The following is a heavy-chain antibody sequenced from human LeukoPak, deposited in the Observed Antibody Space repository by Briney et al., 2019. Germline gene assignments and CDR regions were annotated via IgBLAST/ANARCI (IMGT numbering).Heavy chain of an antibody. V-gene: IGHV4-59*08. D-gene: IGHD3-10*01. CDR2: IYYSGST. CDR1: GGSISSYY. CDR3: ARHGRITMVRGVITRFDP. J-gene: IGHJ5*02. Sequence: SETLSLTCTVSGGSISSYYWSWIRQPPVKGLEWIGYIYYSGSTNYNPSLKSRVTISVDTSKNQFSLKLSSVTAADTAVYYCARHGRITMVRGVITRFDPWGQGTLVTVSS.